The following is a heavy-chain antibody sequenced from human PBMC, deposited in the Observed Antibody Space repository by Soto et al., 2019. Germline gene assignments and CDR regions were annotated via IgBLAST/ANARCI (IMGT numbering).Heavy chain of an antibody. D-gene: IGHD2-15*01. Sequence: QVQLQQWGAGLLKPSETLSLTCAVYGGSLSGFYWSWIRQPPGTGLDWMGEIHHSGSTYYNPSLKRRFTLSVSTSKNQFSLKLNSVTAAGTAVYYCASPVYCSVGTCYPDYWAQGTLVTFSS. J-gene: IGHJ4*02. CDR1: GGSLSGFY. CDR2: IHHSGST. CDR3: ASPVYCSVGTCYPDY. V-gene: IGHV4-34*01.